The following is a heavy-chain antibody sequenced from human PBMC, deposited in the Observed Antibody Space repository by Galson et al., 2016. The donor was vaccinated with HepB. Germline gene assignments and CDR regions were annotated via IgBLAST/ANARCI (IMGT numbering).Heavy chain of an antibody. V-gene: IGHV1-18*01. Sequence: SVKVSCKAFGYRFGTFGISWVRQTPGQGLEWMAWINEDNGDANYAPKFQDRLFVRSDTSASTVYMELRTLTSDDTAVYYCVRDEKRFAAGSTGYFDFWGQGTLVTVSS. CDR2: INEDNGDA. CDR1: GYRFGTFG. J-gene: IGHJ4*02. D-gene: IGHD3-3*01. CDR3: VRDEKRFAAGSTGYFDF.